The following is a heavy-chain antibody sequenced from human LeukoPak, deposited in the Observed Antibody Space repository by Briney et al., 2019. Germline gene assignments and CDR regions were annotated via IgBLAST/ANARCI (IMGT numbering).Heavy chain of an antibody. V-gene: IGHV3-53*04. CDR1: GFTVSSNY. D-gene: IGHD3-10*01. J-gene: IGHJ3*02. CDR2: IYSGGST. Sequence: GGSLRLSCASSGFTVSSNYMSWVRQAPGKGLEWVSVIYSGGSTYYADSVKGRFTISRHNSKNPLYLQMNSLRADDSAVYYCARANMVHDAFDIWGQGTMVTVSS. CDR3: ARANMVHDAFDI.